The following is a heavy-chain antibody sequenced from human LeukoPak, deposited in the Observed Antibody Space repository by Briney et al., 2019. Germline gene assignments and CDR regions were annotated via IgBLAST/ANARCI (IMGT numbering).Heavy chain of an antibody. J-gene: IGHJ4*02. D-gene: IGHD5-18*01. V-gene: IGHV4-31*03. CDR1: GASISGTSYY. Sequence: SETLSLTCTVSGASISGTSYYWTWTRRHPGEGLEWLGFIHFSGTIYYNLSLSSRLIISADTSKNQMSLKLSSVTAADTAVYYCAAGGDTAKGGKYWGQGTQVTVSS. CDR2: IHFSGTI. CDR3: AAGGDTAKGGKY.